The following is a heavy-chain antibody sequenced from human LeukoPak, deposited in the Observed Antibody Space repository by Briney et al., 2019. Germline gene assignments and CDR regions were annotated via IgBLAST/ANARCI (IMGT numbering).Heavy chain of an antibody. Sequence: AGSLRLSCAASGFTFSSYEMNWVRQAPGQGLEWVSYISSSGNAIYYADSVKGRFTISRDNAKNSLYLQMNSLRAEDTAVYYCARIGYGVSFDYWGQGTLVTVSS. CDR1: GFTFSSYE. D-gene: IGHD4/OR15-4a*01. CDR3: ARIGYGVSFDY. J-gene: IGHJ4*02. V-gene: IGHV3-48*03. CDR2: ISSSGNAI.